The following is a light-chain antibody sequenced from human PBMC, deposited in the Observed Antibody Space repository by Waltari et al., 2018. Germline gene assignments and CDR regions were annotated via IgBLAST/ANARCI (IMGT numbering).Light chain of an antibody. Sequence: QSVLTQSPSASGTPGQRAPISCSGSDSTIRGHFFHWYQQFPGTAPKLLIHRDNQRPSGVPDRFSGSKSGTSASLAISGLQSEDEALYFCAVWDDSLNGWVFGGGTKVTVL. CDR2: RDN. CDR3: AVWDDSLNGWV. CDR1: DSTIRGHF. J-gene: IGLJ3*02. V-gene: IGLV1-44*01.